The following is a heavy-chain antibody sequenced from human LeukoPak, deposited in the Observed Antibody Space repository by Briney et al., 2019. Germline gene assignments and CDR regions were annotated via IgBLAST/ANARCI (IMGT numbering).Heavy chain of an antibody. J-gene: IGHJ5*02. V-gene: IGHV4-39*07. CDR3: ARLNRWFDP. CDR1: GGSISSSSYY. Sequence: SETLSLTCIVSGGSISSSSYYWGWIRQPPGKGLEWIGSIYYSGSTYYNPSLKSRVTMSVDTSKNQFSLKLSSVTAADTAVYYCARLNRWFDPWGQGTLVTVSS. D-gene: IGHD2/OR15-2a*01. CDR2: IYYSGST.